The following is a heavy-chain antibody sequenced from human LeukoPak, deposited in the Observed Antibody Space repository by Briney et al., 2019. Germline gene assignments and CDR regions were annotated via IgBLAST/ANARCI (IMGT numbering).Heavy chain of an antibody. CDR2: INHSGST. CDR1: GGSFSGYY. V-gene: IGHV4-34*01. D-gene: IGHD2-15*01. Sequence: PSETLSLTCAVYGGSFSGYYWSWIRQPPGKGLEWIGEINHSGSTNYNPSLKSRVTISVDTSKNQFSLKLGSVTAADTAVYYCARGGGGYCSGGSCFNPDWFDPWGQGTLVTVSS. CDR3: ARGGGGYCSGGSCFNPDWFDP. J-gene: IGHJ5*02.